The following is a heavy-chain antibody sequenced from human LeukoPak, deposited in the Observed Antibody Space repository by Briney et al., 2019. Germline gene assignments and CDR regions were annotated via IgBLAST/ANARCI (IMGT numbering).Heavy chain of an antibody. CDR1: GGSISSGGYY. Sequence: SETLSLTCTVSGGSISSGGYYWSWIRQHPGKGLEWIGYIYYSGSTYYNPSLKSRVTISVDTSKNQSSLKLSSVTAADTAVYYCARAKYYYDSSGFDIWGQGTMVTVSS. V-gene: IGHV4-31*03. CDR3: ARAKYYYDSSGFDI. CDR2: IYYSGST. J-gene: IGHJ3*02. D-gene: IGHD3-22*01.